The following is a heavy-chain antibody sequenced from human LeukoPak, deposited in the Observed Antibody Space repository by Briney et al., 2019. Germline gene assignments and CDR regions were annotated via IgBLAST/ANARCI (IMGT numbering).Heavy chain of an antibody. J-gene: IGHJ4*02. CDR3: AAGGSGSYHY. CDR1: GFTFSSYA. D-gene: IGHD3-10*01. V-gene: IGHV3-23*01. Sequence: GGSRRLSCAASGFTFSSYAMSWVRQAPGKGREWVSAISGSGGSTYYANSVKGRFTISTDNSKNTLYLQMNSLRAEDTAVYYCAAGGSGSYHYWGQGTLVTVSS. CDR2: ISGSGGST.